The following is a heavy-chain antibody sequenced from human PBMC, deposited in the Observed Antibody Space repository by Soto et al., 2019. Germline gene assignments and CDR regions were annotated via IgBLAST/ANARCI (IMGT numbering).Heavy chain of an antibody. Sequence: GGSLRLSCAASGFTFSSYSMNWVRQAPGKGLEWVSYISSSSSTIYYADSVKGRFTISRDNAKNSLYLQMNSLRDEDTAVYYCARDHLNGNSPPPIDYWGQGTLVTVSS. V-gene: IGHV3-48*02. CDR3: ARDHLNGNSPPPIDY. D-gene: IGHD2-8*01. CDR1: GFTFSSYS. J-gene: IGHJ4*02. CDR2: ISSSSSTI.